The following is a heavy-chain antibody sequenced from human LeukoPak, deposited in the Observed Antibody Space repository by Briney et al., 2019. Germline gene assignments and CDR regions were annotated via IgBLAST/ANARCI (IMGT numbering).Heavy chain of an antibody. CDR2: ISAYNGNT. V-gene: IGHV1-18*01. D-gene: IGHD4-17*01. Sequence: ASVKVSCMASGYTFTSYGISWVRQAPGQGLEWMGWISAYNGNTNYAQKLQCRVTMTTDTSTSTAYMELRSLRSDDTAVYYCARDAPSYGDPEGGWFDPWGQGTLVTVSS. CDR3: ARDAPSYGDPEGGWFDP. J-gene: IGHJ5*02. CDR1: GYTFTSYG.